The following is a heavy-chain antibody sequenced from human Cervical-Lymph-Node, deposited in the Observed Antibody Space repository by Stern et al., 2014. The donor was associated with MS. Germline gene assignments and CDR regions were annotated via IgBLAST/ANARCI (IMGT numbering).Heavy chain of an antibody. CDR1: GYTFTSYA. CDR2: INGGNGNT. J-gene: IGHJ6*02. Sequence: QVQLMQSGAEVKKPGASVKVSCKASGYTFTSYAMHWVRQAPGQRLECMGWINGGNGNTKYSQKFQGRVTITRDTSASTAYMELSSLRSEDTAVYYCARDHYGSGSYYYYGMDVWGQGTTVTVSS. CDR3: ARDHYGSGSYYYYGMDV. D-gene: IGHD3-10*01. V-gene: IGHV1-3*01.